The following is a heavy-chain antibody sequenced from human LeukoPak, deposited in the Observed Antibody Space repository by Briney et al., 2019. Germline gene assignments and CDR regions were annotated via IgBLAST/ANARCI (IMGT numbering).Heavy chain of an antibody. D-gene: IGHD5-12*01. Sequence: GGSLRLSCAASGFTFSSYSMNWVRQAPGKGLEWVSSISSSSSYIYYTDSVKGRFTISRDKAKNSLYLQMNSLRAEDTAIYYCAREGMVATFDYWGQGTLVTVSS. CDR3: AREGMVATFDY. CDR1: GFTFSSYS. V-gene: IGHV3-21*01. CDR2: ISSSSSYI. J-gene: IGHJ4*02.